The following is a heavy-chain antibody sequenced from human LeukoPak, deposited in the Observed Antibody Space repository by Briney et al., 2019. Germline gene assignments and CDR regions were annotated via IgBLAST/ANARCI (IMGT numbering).Heavy chain of an antibody. CDR2: VSGSGGTI. CDR3: AASSPYNWKAHDF. CDR1: GFTFSSYA. D-gene: IGHD1-1*01. V-gene: IGHV3-23*01. J-gene: IGHJ4*02. Sequence: GGSLRLSCAASGFTFSSYAMGWVRQAPGKGLEWVSAVSGSGGTIYYADSVKGRFTISRDNSKNTLYLQMNSLRAEDTAVYYCAASSPYNWKAHDFWGQGSLVIVSS.